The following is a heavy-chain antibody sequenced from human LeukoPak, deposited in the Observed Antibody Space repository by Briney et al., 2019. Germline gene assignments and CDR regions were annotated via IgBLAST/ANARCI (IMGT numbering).Heavy chain of an antibody. CDR2: IYYTGST. CDR3: ARTGGSFYFYYYMDV. Sequence: SETLSLTCTVSGGSIRSTSYDWGWLRQPPGKGLEWIGTIYYTGSTYYNPSLKSRVTISVDTSKNQFSLKLSSVTAADTAVYYCARTGGSFYFYYYMDVWGKGTTVTVSS. D-gene: IGHD1-26*01. CDR1: GGSIRSTSYD. J-gene: IGHJ6*03. V-gene: IGHV4-39*07.